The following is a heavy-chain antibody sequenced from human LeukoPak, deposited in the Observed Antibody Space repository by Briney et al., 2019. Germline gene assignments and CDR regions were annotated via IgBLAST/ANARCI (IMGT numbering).Heavy chain of an antibody. V-gene: IGHV3-30-3*01. Sequence: PGRSLRLSCAASGFTFSAYAMHWVRQAPGKGLEWVAVISYDGSDKYYADSVKGRFTISRDNAKNSLYLQMNSLRAEDTAVYYCARDSSGYWVDAFDIWGQGTMVTVSS. CDR3: ARDSSGYWVDAFDI. J-gene: IGHJ3*02. CDR2: ISYDGSDK. CDR1: GFTFSAYA. D-gene: IGHD3-22*01.